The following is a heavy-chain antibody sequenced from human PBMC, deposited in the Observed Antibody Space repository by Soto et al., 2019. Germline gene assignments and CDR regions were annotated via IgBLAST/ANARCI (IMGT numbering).Heavy chain of an antibody. V-gene: IGHV3-64*01. Sequence: EVQLVESGGGLVQPGGSLRLSCAASGFTFSRYAMHWVRQAPGKGLEYVATINTNGGSTHYANSVKGRFTISRDNSKNTLYLQMGSLRAEDMAVYYCARGPYHFDSWGQGTLVTVSS. CDR1: GFTFSRYA. J-gene: IGHJ4*02. CDR3: ARGPYHFDS. CDR2: INTNGGST.